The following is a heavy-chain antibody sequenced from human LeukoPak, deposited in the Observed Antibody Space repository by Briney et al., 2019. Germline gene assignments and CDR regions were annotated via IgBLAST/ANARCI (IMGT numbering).Heavy chain of an antibody. V-gene: IGHV4-59*01. D-gene: IGHD1-26*01. J-gene: IGHJ6*02. CDR3: ARDRTYSDSSTTYFYGMDV. CDR2: ISYSGST. CDR1: GGTIRSYY. Sequence: SETLSLTCTVSGGTIRSYYWSWIRQPPGKGLEWIGYISYSGSTKYNPSLKNRVTISVDTSKSQFSLKLRSVTAADTAVYYCARDRTYSDSSTTYFYGMDVWGQGTTVTVSS.